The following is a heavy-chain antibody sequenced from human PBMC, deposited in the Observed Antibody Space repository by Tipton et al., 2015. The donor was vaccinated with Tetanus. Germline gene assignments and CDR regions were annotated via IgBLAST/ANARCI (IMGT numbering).Heavy chain of an antibody. Sequence: TLSLTCTVSGVSMIDSYWNWIRQPAGKGLEWIGRIYSSGTTNYDPSLRGRVTMSIDTSKNRFSLKLDSVTAADTAIYYCARALKQGANWSDPWGQGTLVTVSS. D-gene: IGHD3-16*01. CDR1: GVSMIDSY. V-gene: IGHV4-4*07. CDR2: IYSSGTT. J-gene: IGHJ5*02. CDR3: ARALKQGANWSDP.